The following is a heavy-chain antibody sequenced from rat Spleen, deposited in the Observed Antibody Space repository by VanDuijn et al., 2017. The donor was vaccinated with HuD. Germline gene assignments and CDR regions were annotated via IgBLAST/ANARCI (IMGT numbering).Heavy chain of an antibody. CDR2: ISYDESST. V-gene: IGHV5-29*01. D-gene: IGHD1-6*01. J-gene: IGHJ2*01. CDR3: ARKGILRPGGDYFDY. CDR1: GFTFSDFY. Sequence: EVQVVESDGGLVQPGRSLKLSCAASGFTFSDFYMAWVRQAPTKGLEWVATISYDESSTYYRDSVKGRFTISRDHTKNTLYLRMDSLRSEDTATYYCARKGILRPGGDYFDYWGQGVMVTVSS.